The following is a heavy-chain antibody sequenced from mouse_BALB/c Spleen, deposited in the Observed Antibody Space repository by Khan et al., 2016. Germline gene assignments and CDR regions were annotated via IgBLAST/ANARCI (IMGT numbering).Heavy chain of an antibody. CDR2: IWGDGRT. CDR3: SSDNDGFAY. Sequence: QVQLKESGPGLVAPSQSLSITCTVSGFSLTGYGVNWVRQPPGKGLEWLGKIWGDGRTDYNSALKSRVSISKDNSKSQVFLKMNSLQTDDTANDYCSSDNDGFAYWGQGTLGIVSA. D-gene: IGHD2-12*01. J-gene: IGHJ3*01. CDR1: GFSLTGYG. V-gene: IGHV2-6-7*01.